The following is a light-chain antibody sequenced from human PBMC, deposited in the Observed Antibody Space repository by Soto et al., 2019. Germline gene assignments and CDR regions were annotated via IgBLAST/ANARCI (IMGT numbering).Light chain of an antibody. CDR2: GAS. V-gene: IGKV3-15*01. J-gene: IGKJ1*01. CDR3: HQYKYWPT. CDR1: QSVSSN. Sequence: EIVMTQSPDILSVSPGERATLSCRASQSVSSNLAWYQQKPGQSPRLLIYGASTRATGIPVRFSGSGSGTEFTLTISSLQSEDFAVYYCHQYKYWPTFGQGTKVEIK.